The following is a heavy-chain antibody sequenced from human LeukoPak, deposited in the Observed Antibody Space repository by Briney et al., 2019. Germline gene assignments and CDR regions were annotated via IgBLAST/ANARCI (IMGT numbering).Heavy chain of an antibody. Sequence: ASVKVSCKASGYTFTGYYMHWVRQAPGQGLEWMGWMNPNSGNTGYAQKFQGRVTMTRNTSISTAYMELSSLRSEDTAVYYCARTSPTYYYMDVWGKGTTVTVSS. CDR2: MNPNSGNT. V-gene: IGHV1-8*02. J-gene: IGHJ6*03. D-gene: IGHD4-17*01. CDR3: ARTSPTYYYMDV. CDR1: GYTFTGYY.